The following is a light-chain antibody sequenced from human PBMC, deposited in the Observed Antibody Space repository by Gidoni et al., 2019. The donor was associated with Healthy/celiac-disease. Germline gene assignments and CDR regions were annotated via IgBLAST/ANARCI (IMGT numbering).Light chain of an antibody. CDR3: QSYDSSLSENVV. V-gene: IGLV1-40*01. J-gene: IGLJ2*01. CDR2: GNS. Sequence: QSVLTQPPSVSGAPGQRVTISCTGSSSNLVAGYDVHWYQQLPGTAPKLLIYGNSNRPSGVPDRFSGSKSGTSASLAITGLQAEDEADYYCQSYDSSLSENVVFGGGTKLTVL. CDR1: SSNLVAGYD.